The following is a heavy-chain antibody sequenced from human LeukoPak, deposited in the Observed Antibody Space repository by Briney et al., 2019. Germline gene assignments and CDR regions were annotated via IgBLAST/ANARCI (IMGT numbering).Heavy chain of an antibody. J-gene: IGHJ4*02. V-gene: IGHV3-7*01. D-gene: IGHD1-26*01. Sequence: GGSLRLSCAASGFTFSSSWMAWVRQAPGKGLEWVANIKGDGSAKHSADSVKGRFTISRDNAKNSLYLQMNSLRVEDTGVYFCAGDVIGSLEDWGQGTLVTVSS. CDR1: GFTFSSSW. CDR2: IKGDGSAK. CDR3: AGDVIGSLED.